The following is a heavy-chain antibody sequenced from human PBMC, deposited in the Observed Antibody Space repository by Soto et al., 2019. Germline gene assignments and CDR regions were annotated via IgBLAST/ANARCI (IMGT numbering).Heavy chain of an antibody. Sequence: QVQLLQSGDEVKQPGASLQVSCTASGYIVVNYGIAWVRQAPGQGLGWKGWISPYTGNTHYATKVQGRLTMTTDTSTSTAYMEPGSLTSDDTAVYYCVMVDNYVTPTPQDVGGQGTTVTVSS. CDR1: GYIVVNYG. J-gene: IGHJ6*02. V-gene: IGHV1-18*01. CDR2: ISPYTGNT. D-gene: IGHD3-16*01. CDR3: VMVDNYVTPTPQDV.